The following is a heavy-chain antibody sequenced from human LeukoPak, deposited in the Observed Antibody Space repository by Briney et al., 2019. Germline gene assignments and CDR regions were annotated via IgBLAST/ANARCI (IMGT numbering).Heavy chain of an antibody. Sequence: GGSLRLSCVASGFTFSRHGMNWVRQAPGKGLEWVSGISPSGDIKYYVDSVKGRFTVSRDNSKNTLYLQMNSLRAEDTAVYYCAKAGAVVVVVAKYFDYWGQGTLVTVSS. V-gene: IGHV3-23*01. J-gene: IGHJ4*02. CDR1: GFTFSRHG. CDR3: AKAGAVVVVVAKYFDY. D-gene: IGHD2-15*01. CDR2: ISPSGDIK.